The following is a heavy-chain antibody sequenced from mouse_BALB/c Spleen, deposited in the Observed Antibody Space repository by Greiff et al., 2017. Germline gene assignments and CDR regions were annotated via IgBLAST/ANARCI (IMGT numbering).Heavy chain of an antibody. Sequence: EVKVVESGGGLVKPGGSLKLSCAASGFTFSDYYMYWVRQTPEKRLEWVATISDGGSYTYYPDSVKGRFTISRDNAKNNLYLQMSSLKSEDTAMYYCARGVTYYYGSAYAMDYWGQGTSVTVSS. J-gene: IGHJ4*01. CDR1: GFTFSDYY. V-gene: IGHV5-4*02. CDR3: ARGVTYYYGSAYAMDY. CDR2: ISDGGSYT. D-gene: IGHD1-1*01.